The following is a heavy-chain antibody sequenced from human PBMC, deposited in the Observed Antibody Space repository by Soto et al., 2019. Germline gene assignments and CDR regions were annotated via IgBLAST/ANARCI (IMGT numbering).Heavy chain of an antibody. D-gene: IGHD1-7*01. CDR1: GGSISSSSYY. CDR3: ARRDRAYNWNYGGTYGMDV. V-gene: IGHV4-39*01. J-gene: IGHJ6*02. Sequence: SETLSLTCTVSGGSISSSSYYWGWIRQPPGKGLEWIGSIYYSGSTYYNPSLKSRVTISVDTSKNQFSLKLSSVTAADTAVYYCARRDRAYNWNYGGTYGMDVWGQGTTVTVSS. CDR2: IYYSGST.